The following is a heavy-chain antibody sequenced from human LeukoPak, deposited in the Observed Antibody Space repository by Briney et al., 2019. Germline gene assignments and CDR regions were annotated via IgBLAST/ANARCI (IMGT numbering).Heavy chain of an antibody. J-gene: IGHJ4*02. CDR3: AKGHSGSYSPLFHY. Sequence: GGSLRLSCAASGFTFSSYAMTWVRQAPGKGLQWVSIIGGSGDSIYYADSVKGRFTISRDNSQNTLYLQMNSLSAEDTAVYYCAKGHSGSYSPLFHYWGQGTLVTVSS. CDR1: GFTFSSYA. V-gene: IGHV3-23*01. CDR2: IGGSGDSI. D-gene: IGHD3-10*01.